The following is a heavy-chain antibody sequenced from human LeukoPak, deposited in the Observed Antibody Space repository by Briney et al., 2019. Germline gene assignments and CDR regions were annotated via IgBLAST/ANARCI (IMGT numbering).Heavy chain of an antibody. J-gene: IGHJ4*02. D-gene: IGHD6-13*01. CDR2: ISSDASNQ. V-gene: IGHV3-30*18. Sequence: GGSLRLTCVASGFSFSTYGIHWVRQAPGKGLEWVAVISSDASNQYYTDSVKGRFAISRDNSKNTLYLQMNSLRAEDTAVYYCAKDRAGIAAAGTVYWGQGTLVTVSS. CDR1: GFSFSTYG. CDR3: AKDRAGIAAAGTVY.